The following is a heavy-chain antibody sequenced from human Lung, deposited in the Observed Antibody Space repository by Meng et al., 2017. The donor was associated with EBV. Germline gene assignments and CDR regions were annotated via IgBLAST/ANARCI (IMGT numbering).Heavy chain of an antibody. V-gene: IGHV1-69*10. Sequence: QVVQCGAEGKEPGYSVKVDIKPYVVYFSPHTFCWVRQAPGEGLEWMGGLIPVLNKAKSAPRFQDRVTFTADETTTTAYMELSSLTFEDTAVYFCARGRGNQPLFDFWGQGTLVTVSS. CDR2: LIPVLNKA. J-gene: IGHJ4*02. D-gene: IGHD2/OR15-2a*01. CDR3: ARGRGNQPLFDF. CDR1: VVYFSPHT.